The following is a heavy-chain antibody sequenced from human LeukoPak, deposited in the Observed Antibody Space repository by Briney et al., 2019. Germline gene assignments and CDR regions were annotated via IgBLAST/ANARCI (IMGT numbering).Heavy chain of an antibody. CDR3: ARFKRSVAAGTRGRGLNWFDP. Sequence: PSETLSLTCTVSGVSISSSSYYWGWIRQPPGKGLEWIGSIYYSGSTYYNPSLKSRVTISVDTSKNQFSLKLSSVTAADTAVYYCARFKRSVAAGTRGRGLNWFDPWGQGTLVTVSS. J-gene: IGHJ5*02. CDR1: GVSISSSSYY. CDR2: IYYSGST. V-gene: IGHV4-39*07. D-gene: IGHD6-13*01.